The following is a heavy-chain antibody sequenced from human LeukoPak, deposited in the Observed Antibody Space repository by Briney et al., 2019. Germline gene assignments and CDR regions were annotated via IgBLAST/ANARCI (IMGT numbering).Heavy chain of an antibody. CDR2: ISSSSSTI. J-gene: IGHJ3*02. Sequence: GGSLRLSCAASGFTSSSYSMNWVRQAPGKGLEWVSNISSSSSTIYYADSVKGRFTISRDNAKNSLYLQMNGLRAEDTAVYYCAFWAEDAFDIWGQGTMVTVSS. CDR3: AFWAEDAFDI. V-gene: IGHV3-48*01. CDR1: GFTSSSYS. D-gene: IGHD3-16*01.